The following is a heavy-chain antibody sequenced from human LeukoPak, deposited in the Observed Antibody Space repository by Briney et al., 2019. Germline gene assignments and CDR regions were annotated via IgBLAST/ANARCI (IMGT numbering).Heavy chain of an antibody. CDR2: MNPNSGDT. CDR3: PRTRGYSLGYSDY. J-gene: IGHJ4*02. CDR1: GYTFTSYD. D-gene: IGHD5-18*01. V-gene: IGHV1-8*01. Sequence: ASVKVSCKTSGYTFTSYDINWVRQATGQGLEWMGWMNPNSGDTGYAQKFQDRVTMTRNTSKSTAYMELRGLSSEDTAVYYCPRTRGYSLGYSDYWGQGALVTVSS.